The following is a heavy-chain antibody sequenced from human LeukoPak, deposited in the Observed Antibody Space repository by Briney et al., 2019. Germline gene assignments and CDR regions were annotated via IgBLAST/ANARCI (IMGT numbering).Heavy chain of an antibody. V-gene: IGHV1-18*01. Sequence: GASVKVSFKASGYTFTSYGISWVRQAPGQGREGMGWISAYNGNTNYAQKLQGRVTMTTDTSTSTAYMELRSLRSDDTAVYYCARAHYGDYQTYYFDYWGQGTLVTVSS. CDR1: GYTFTSYG. CDR2: ISAYNGNT. J-gene: IGHJ4*02. CDR3: ARAHYGDYQTYYFDY. D-gene: IGHD4-17*01.